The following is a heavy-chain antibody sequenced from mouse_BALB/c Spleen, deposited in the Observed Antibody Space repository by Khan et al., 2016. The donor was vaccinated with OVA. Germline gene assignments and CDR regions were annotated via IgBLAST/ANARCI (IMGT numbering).Heavy chain of an antibody. V-gene: IGHV1-77*01. CDR3: AVLHSVDYTFAY. D-gene: IGHD1-1*01. CDR1: GYTFSGYY. CDR2: IFAGRGDT. Sequence: VQLQESGGELGRPGASVKLSSKASGYTFSGYYRNWVKQRTGQGLEWIGEIFAGRGDTDNNEKFKGTAALTADKSSSTAYMQLSSLTSATSAVYSCAVLHSVDYTFAYWRQGTLVPV. J-gene: IGHJ3*01.